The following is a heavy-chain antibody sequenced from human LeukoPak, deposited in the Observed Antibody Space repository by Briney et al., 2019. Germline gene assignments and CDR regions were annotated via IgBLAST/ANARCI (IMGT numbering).Heavy chain of an antibody. V-gene: IGHV3-53*01. CDR3: ARGDGVYVY. CDR1: GFTVSSNY. J-gene: IGHJ4*02. CDR2: IYFGGTT. D-gene: IGHD5/OR15-5a*01. Sequence: GGSLRLSCAASGFTVSSNYMTWVRQAPGQGLEWVSVIYFGGTTYYADSVKGRFTISRGNSKNTVYLQMNSLRVEDTAVYYCARGDGVYVYWGQGTLVTVSS.